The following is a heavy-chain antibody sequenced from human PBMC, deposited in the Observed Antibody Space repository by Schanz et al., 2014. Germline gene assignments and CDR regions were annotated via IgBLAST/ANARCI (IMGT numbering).Heavy chain of an antibody. CDR2: IWYDGSNE. Sequence: QVQLVESGGGVVQPGRSLRLSCAASGFTFSSYGMHWVRQAPGKGLEWVAVIWYDGSNEYYADSVKGRFTISRDNSKNTLSLQMNSLRAEDAAVYYCARVELSVYYYAMDVWGQGTTVTVSS. V-gene: IGHV3-33*01. D-gene: IGHD2-15*01. CDR1: GFTFSSYG. CDR3: ARVELSVYYYAMDV. J-gene: IGHJ6*02.